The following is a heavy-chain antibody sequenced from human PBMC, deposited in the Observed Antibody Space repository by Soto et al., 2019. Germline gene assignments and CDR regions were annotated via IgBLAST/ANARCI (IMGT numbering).Heavy chain of an antibody. Sequence: EVQLLESGGGLVQPGGSLRLSCAASGFTFSSYAMSWVRQAPGKGLEWVSAISGSGGSTYYADSVKGRFTISRDNSKNTLYLQMDSLRAEDTAVYYCAVERRRELLQNYWGQGTLVTVSS. CDR1: GFTFSSYA. V-gene: IGHV3-23*01. CDR3: AVERRRELLQNY. D-gene: IGHD1-26*01. CDR2: ISGSGGST. J-gene: IGHJ4*02.